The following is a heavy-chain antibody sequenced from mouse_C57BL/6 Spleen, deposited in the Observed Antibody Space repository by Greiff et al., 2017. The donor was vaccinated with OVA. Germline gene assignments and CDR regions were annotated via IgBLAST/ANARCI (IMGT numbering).Heavy chain of an antibody. Sequence: VQVVESGPGLVAPSQSLSITCTVSGFSLTSYGVHWVRQPPGKGLEWLVVIWSDGSTTYNSALKSRLSISKDNSKSQVFLKMNSLQTEDTAMYYCARPDGSSEAMDDWGQGTSVTGSS. CDR3: ARPDGSSEAMDD. V-gene: IGHV2-6*03. J-gene: IGHJ4*01. CDR2: IWSDGST. D-gene: IGHD1-1*01. CDR1: GFSLTSYG.